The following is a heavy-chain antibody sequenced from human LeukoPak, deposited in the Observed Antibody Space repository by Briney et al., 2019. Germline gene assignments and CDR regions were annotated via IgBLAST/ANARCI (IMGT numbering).Heavy chain of an antibody. J-gene: IGHJ6*02. CDR1: GFTFSSYA. Sequence: PGGSLRLSCAASGFTFSSYAMSWVRQAPGKGLEWVSAISGSGGSTYYADSVKGRFTISRDNSKNTLYLQMNSLRAEDTAVYYCAKDRPGDTYYYYYYGMDVWGQGTTVTVSS. CDR3: AKDRPGDTYYYYYYGMDV. V-gene: IGHV3-23*01. CDR2: ISGSGGST. D-gene: IGHD7-27*01.